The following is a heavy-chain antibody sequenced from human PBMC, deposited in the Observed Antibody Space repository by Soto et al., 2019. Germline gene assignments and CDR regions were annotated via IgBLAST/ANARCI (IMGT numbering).Heavy chain of an antibody. CDR1: GDIFSGYS. CDR3: ARDLGSGYDPGDY. CDR2: IIPIFGTT. J-gene: IGHJ4*02. D-gene: IGHD5-12*01. Sequence: QVQLVQSGAEVKKPGSSVKVSCKTSGDIFSGYSISWVRQAPGQGLEWMGGIIPIFGTTNYAQRFHGRVTITADKSTSTVYMELYSLKSEDTAVXXCARDLGSGYDPGDYWGQGTLVTVSS. V-gene: IGHV1-69*14.